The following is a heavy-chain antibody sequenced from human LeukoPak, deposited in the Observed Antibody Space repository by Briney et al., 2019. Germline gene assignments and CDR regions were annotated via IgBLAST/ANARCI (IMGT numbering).Heavy chain of an antibody. J-gene: IGHJ4*02. D-gene: IGHD6-19*01. CDR3: ARDKLSSGWYVGFDS. V-gene: IGHV3-66*02. CDR2: IYSGGST. Sequence: PGGSLRLSCAASGFSVSNNYVSWVRQAPGKGLEWVSVIYSGGSTYYADSVKGRFTISRDNSKNTLYLQMSSLRAEDTAVYYCARDKLSSGWYVGFDSWGQGTLVTVSS. CDR1: GFSVSNNY.